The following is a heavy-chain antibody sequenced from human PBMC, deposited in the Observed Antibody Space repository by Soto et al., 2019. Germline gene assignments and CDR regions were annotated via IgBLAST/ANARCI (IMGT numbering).Heavy chain of an antibody. D-gene: IGHD6-25*01. J-gene: IGHJ4*02. Sequence: QVQLVQSGAEVKKPGASVKVSCKATGYTFGSYAMIWVRQAPVQGLEWMGYISAYNGKTNYAQKLQGRVTMATDTSTSTAYVELTSLRSDDTAVYYCAREIWSSSGPQNFFDYWGQGTLVTVSS. CDR3: AREIWSSSGPQNFFDY. V-gene: IGHV1-18*01. CDR1: GYTFGSYA. CDR2: ISAYNGKT.